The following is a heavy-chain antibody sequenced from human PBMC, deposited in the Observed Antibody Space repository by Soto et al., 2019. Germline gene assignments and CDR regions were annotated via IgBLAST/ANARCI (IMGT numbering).Heavy chain of an antibody. J-gene: IGHJ5*02. CDR2: IYTSGST. D-gene: IGHD2-2*02. V-gene: IGHV4-4*07. CDR3: ARDLYCSSTSCYTEGANWFDP. CDR1: GGSISSYY. Sequence: LSLTCTVSGGSISSYYWSWIRQPAGKGLEWIGRIYTSGSTNYNPSLKSRVTMSVDTSKNQFSLKLSSVTAADTAVYYCARDLYCSSTSCYTEGANWFDPWGQGTLVTVSS.